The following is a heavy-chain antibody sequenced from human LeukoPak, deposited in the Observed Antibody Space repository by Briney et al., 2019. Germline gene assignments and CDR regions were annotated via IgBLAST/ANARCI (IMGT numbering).Heavy chain of an antibody. CDR3: ARFRLTVTTYAHLDY. Sequence: GGSLRLSCAASGFTFSDYYMSRIRQAPGKGLEWVSYISSSGSTIDYADPVKGRFTISRDNAKNSLYLQMNSLRAEDTAVYYCARFRLTVTTYAHLDYWGQGTLVTVSS. CDR2: ISSSGSTI. D-gene: IGHD4-17*01. J-gene: IGHJ4*02. V-gene: IGHV3-11*01. CDR1: GFTFSDYY.